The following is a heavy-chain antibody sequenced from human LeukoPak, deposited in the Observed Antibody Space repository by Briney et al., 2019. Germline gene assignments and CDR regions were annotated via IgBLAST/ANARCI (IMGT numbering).Heavy chain of an antibody. CDR3: ARVRDHIVVVVAAYYYYYYMDV. J-gene: IGHJ6*03. Sequence: PGGSLRLSCAASGFTFSSYAMSWVRQAPGKGLEWVSAISGSGGSTYYADSVKGRFTISRDNSKNTLYLQMNSLSAEDTAVYYCARVRDHIVVVVAAYYYYYYMDVWGKGTTVTVSS. CDR2: ISGSGGST. D-gene: IGHD2-15*01. CDR1: GFTFSSYA. V-gene: IGHV3-23*01.